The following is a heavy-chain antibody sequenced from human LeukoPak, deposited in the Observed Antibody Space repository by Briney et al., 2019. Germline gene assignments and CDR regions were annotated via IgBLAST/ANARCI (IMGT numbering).Heavy chain of an antibody. CDR3: ARDLSSTSNWELDY. CDR2: INPNSGDT. CDR1: GYTFTGYF. Sequence: ASVKVSCKASGYTFTGYFMHWVRQAPGQGLEWMGRINPNSGDTNYAQNFQGRVTMTRDTSISTAYMELSRLRSDDTAVYYCARDLSSTSNWELDYWGQGTLVTISS. J-gene: IGHJ4*02. V-gene: IGHV1-2*06. D-gene: IGHD7-27*01.